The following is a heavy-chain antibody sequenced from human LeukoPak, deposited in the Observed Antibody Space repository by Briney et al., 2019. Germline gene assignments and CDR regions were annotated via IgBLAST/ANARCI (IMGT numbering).Heavy chain of an antibody. J-gene: IGHJ4*02. V-gene: IGHV4-39*07. CDR2: FSSGGSA. CDR1: GGSISSSSYY. D-gene: IGHD2-15*01. CDR3: ARLYCSGGSCHHFDY. Sequence: SETLSLTCIVPGGSISSSSYYWAWIRQSPGKGLEWIGTFSSGGSAYYNPSLTSRVSISKDTSKNQFSLKLSSVTAADTAVYYCARLYCSGGSCHHFDYWGQGTLVTVSS.